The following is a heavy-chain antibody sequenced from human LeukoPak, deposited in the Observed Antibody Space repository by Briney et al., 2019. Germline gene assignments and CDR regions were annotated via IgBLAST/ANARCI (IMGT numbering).Heavy chain of an antibody. V-gene: IGHV3-74*01. J-gene: IGHJ4*02. CDR1: GFTFSSYW. Sequence: PGGSLRLSCTASGFTFSSYWMHWVRQAPGKGPLWVSHINGDGSTTNYAHSVKGRFTISRDNARNTLYLQMNSLRAEDTAVYYCAEAASVRGVSYWGQGTLVTVSS. D-gene: IGHD3-10*01. CDR2: INGDGSTT. CDR3: AEAASVRGVSY.